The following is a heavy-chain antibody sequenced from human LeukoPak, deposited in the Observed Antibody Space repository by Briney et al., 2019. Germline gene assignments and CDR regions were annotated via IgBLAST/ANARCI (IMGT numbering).Heavy chain of an antibody. D-gene: IGHD5-24*01. V-gene: IGHV1-46*01. CDR1: GYTFTTYY. J-gene: IGHJ4*02. CDR3: ARDHGMATILAKSNHFDF. Sequence: ASVKVSCKASGYTFTTYYMHWVRQAPGQGLEWMGIINPSGGTTFYAQKFQGRVTMTRDMSTSTVHVELSSLRSEDTAVYYCARDHGMATILAKSNHFDFWGRGTLVTVSS. CDR2: INPSGGTT.